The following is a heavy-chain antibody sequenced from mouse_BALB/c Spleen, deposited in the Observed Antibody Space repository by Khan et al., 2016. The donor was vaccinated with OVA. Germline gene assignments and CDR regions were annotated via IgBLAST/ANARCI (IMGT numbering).Heavy chain of an antibody. CDR2: INPSNGGT. J-gene: IGHJ3*01. CDR1: GYTFTSYY. Sequence: VQLQQSGAELVKPGASVRLSCKASGYTFTSYYLYWVKQRPGQGLEWIGDINPSNGGTNFNEKFKTKAILTVDKSSRTAYMQLSSLTSEDSAVYYCTRSVYGAFAYWGQGTLVTVSA. V-gene: IGHV1S81*02. CDR3: TRSVYGAFAY. D-gene: IGHD1-1*02.